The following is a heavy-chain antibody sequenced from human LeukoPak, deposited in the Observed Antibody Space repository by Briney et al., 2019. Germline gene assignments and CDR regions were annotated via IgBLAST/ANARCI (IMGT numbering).Heavy chain of an antibody. J-gene: IGHJ4*02. V-gene: IGHV3-30*02. CDR1: GFTFSSYG. Sequence: GGSLRLSCAASGFTFSSYGMHGVRQAPGKGLEWVAFIRYDGSNKYYADSVKGRFTISRDNSKNTLYLQMNSLRTEDTAMYYCAKDMGYTFGHAFDYWGQGTLVTVSS. CDR3: AKDMGYTFGHAFDY. CDR2: IRYDGSNK. D-gene: IGHD5-18*01.